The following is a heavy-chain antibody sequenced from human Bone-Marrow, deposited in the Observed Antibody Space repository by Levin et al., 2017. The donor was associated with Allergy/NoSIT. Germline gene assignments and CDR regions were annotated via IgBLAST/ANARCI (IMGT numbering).Heavy chain of an antibody. CDR3: SRDGGNADV. V-gene: IGHV3-11*01. Sequence: GGSLRLSCAASGFTFSDYYINWIRQAPGKGLEWVSYISGSGSTIDYADSVKGRFTVSRDNAKHSVFLQMNSLRAEDTAVYYCSRDGGNADVWGLGTLVTVSS. CDR2: ISGSGSTI. CDR1: GFTFSDYY. D-gene: IGHD3-16*01. J-gene: IGHJ4*02.